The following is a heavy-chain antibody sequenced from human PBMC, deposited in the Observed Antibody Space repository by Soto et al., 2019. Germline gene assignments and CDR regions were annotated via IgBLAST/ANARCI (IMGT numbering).Heavy chain of an antibody. V-gene: IGHV4-59*12. CDR1: GGSISSYY. CDR2: IYYSGST. CDR3: ASSTDYYDSSGDNWFDP. J-gene: IGHJ5*02. Sequence: LSLTCTVSGGSISSYYWIWIRQPPVKGLEWIGYIYYSGSTNYNPSLKSRVTISVDKSKNQFSLKLSSVTAADTAVYYCASSTDYYDSSGDNWFDPWGQGTLVTVSS. D-gene: IGHD3-22*01.